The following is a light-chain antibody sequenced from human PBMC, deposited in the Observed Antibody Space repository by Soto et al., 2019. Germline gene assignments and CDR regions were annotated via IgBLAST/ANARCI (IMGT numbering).Light chain of an antibody. CDR3: QVWDRNNNDVL. CDR1: DIGSKT. Sequence: VLTQPPSVSVAPGQTAMITCGGIDIGSKTVHWYQQRPGQAPVLVVFDDRYRPSGIPERFSGSNSGSTATLTIGRVEAGDEADYYCQVWDRNNNDVLFGGGTKLTVL. CDR2: DDR. J-gene: IGLJ3*02. V-gene: IGLV3-21*02.